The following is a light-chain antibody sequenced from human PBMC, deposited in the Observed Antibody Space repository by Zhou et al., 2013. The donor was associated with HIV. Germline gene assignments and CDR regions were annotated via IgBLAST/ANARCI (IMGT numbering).Light chain of an antibody. J-gene: IGKJ1*01. Sequence: DIQMTQSPSSLSASVGDKVTITCRASQDIGNYLAWYQQKPGKVPKLLIYATSTLQSGVPSRFSGSGSGTDFTLTITSLKPEDVATYYCQKYDSAPWTFGQGTKVEIK. CDR1: QDIGNY. CDR3: QKYDSAPWT. V-gene: IGKV1-27*01. CDR2: ATS.